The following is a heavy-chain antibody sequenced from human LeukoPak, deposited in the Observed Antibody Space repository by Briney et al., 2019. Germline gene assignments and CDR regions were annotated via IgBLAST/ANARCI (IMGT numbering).Heavy chain of an antibody. CDR2: IRSKTNNYAT. V-gene: IGHV3-73*01. Sequence: GGSLRLSCAASGFTFSGSALHWVRQASGKGLEWIGRIRSKTNNYATTYAASVTGRFTISRDDAENTAYLQMNSLKTEDTAVYYCATGFFYYYYMDVWGKGTTVTISS. J-gene: IGHJ6*03. CDR1: GFTFSGSA. CDR3: ATGFFYYYYMDV. D-gene: IGHD1-14*01.